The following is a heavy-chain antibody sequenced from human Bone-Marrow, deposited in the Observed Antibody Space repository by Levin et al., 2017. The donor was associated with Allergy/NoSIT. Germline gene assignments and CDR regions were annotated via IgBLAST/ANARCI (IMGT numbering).Heavy chain of an antibody. CDR1: SSPFFFSF. CDR3: ARGRGSTVFGLSGDFEY. CDR2: INPKSGAA. Sequence: SFPPSSSPFFFSFLPWVRQAPGQGLEWMGRINPKSGAADSAQRFQGRVTMTLSPSKNTAYMELSSLTFDDTATYYCARGRGSTVFGLSGDFEYWGQGTLVTVPS. D-gene: IGHD3/OR15-3a*01. V-gene: IGHV1-2*06. J-gene: IGHJ4*02.